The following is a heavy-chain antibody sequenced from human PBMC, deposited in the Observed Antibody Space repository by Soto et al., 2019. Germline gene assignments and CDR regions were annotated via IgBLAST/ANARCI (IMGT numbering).Heavy chain of an antibody. J-gene: IGHJ4*02. V-gene: IGHV3-33*01. Sequence: QVQLVESGGGVVQPGRSLRLSCAASGFTFSSYGMHWVRQAPGKGLEWVAVIWYDGSNKYYADSVKGRFTISRDNSKNTLYLQMNSLRAEDTAVYYCARDASPYYDSSGPDHYWGQGTLVTVSS. CDR1: GFTFSSYG. CDR3: ARDASPYYDSSGPDHY. D-gene: IGHD3-22*01. CDR2: IWYDGSNK.